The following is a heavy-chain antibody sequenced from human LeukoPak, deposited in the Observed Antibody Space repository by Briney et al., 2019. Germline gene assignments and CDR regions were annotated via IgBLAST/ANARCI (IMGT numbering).Heavy chain of an antibody. CDR2: IYYSGST. CDR1: GAYISSSC. J-gene: IGHJ6*02. Sequence: SETPSLTCNVSGAYISSSCWSWIRQPPGKGLEWIGYIYYSGSTNYNPSLKSRVTISVDTSKNQFSLKLSSVTAADTAVYYCALERSYYYGMDVWGQGTTVTVSS. CDR3: ALERSYYYGMDV. V-gene: IGHV4-59*01. D-gene: IGHD1-1*01.